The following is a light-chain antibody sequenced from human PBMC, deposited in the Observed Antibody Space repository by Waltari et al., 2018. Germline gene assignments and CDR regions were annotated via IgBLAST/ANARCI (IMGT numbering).Light chain of an antibody. Sequence: QSALPQPRSVSGSPGQSVTISCTGTSSDVGGYNYVSWYQQHPGKAPKLRIYDGSKRPSGVPYRFSGSKSGNTASLTISGLQAEDEADYYCCSYAGSYTSDVFGTGTKVTVL. CDR2: DGS. V-gene: IGLV2-11*01. CDR3: CSYAGSYTSDV. CDR1: SSDVGGYNY. J-gene: IGLJ1*01.